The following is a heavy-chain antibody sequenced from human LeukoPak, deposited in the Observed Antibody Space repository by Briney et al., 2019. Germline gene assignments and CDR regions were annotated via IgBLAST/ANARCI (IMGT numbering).Heavy chain of an antibody. CDR1: GYTFTGYY. D-gene: IGHD3-10*01. CDR2: INPNSGGT. CDR3: ARGSITMVRGVIGRY. J-gene: IGHJ4*02. V-gene: IGHV1-2*02. Sequence: GASVKVSCKASGYTFTGYYMHWVRQAPGQGLEWMGWINPNSGGTNYAQKFQGRVTMTRDTSISTAYMELSRLRSDDTAVYYCARGSITMVRGVIGRYWGQGTLVTVSS.